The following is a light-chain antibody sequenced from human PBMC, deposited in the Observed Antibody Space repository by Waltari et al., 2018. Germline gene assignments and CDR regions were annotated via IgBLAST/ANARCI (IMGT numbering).Light chain of an antibody. Sequence: DIQMTQSPSTLSASVGDRVTITCWASQSISNWVAWYQQKPGKAPKLLISRASSLESGVPSRFGGSGSGTEFTLTISSLQADDSATYYCQQYSLYWTFGQGTKVEIK. CDR2: RAS. CDR3: QQYSLYWT. CDR1: QSISNW. V-gene: IGKV1-5*03. J-gene: IGKJ1*01.